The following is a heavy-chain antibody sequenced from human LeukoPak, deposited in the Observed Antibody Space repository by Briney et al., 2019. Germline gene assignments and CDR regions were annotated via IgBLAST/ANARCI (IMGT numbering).Heavy chain of an antibody. V-gene: IGHV3-23*01. CDR3: AKGRRVSGQGPEDY. Sequence: GVSLRLSCAASGFTFSTYAMGWVRQAPGKGLEWVSVIGGSGANTYYADSVKGRFTISRDNSKNTLYLQMNSLRAEDTAVYYCAKGRRVSGQGPEDYWGQGTLVTVSS. CDR2: IGGSGANT. CDR1: GFTFSTYA. J-gene: IGHJ4*02. D-gene: IGHD1-14*01.